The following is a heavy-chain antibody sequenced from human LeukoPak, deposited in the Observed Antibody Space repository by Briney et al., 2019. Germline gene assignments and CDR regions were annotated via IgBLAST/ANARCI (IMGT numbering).Heavy chain of an antibody. CDR2: IYPGDSDT. J-gene: IGHJ6*03. CDR1: GYTFTNYW. Sequence: GESLQISCQGSGYTFTNYWIGWVRQLPGKGLEWMGIIYPGDSDTRYSPSFQGQVTILADKSISTAYLQWSSLKASDTAMYYCARQVPFCSGGSCYHYYYMDVWGKGTTVTVSS. V-gene: IGHV5-51*01. D-gene: IGHD2-15*01. CDR3: ARQVPFCSGGSCYHYYYMDV.